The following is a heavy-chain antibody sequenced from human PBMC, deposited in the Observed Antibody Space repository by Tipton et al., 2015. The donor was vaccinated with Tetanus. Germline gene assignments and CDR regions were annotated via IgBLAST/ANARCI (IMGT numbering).Heavy chain of an antibody. CDR3: ARHGWATSDSWFDP. CDR2: IYPGDSSV. D-gene: IGHD3-10*01. CDR1: GYNFATFW. J-gene: IGHJ5*02. Sequence: VQLVQSGAEVKKPGESLNISCKASGYNFATFWIGWVRQKPGKGLEWMGIIYPGDSSVRYSPTFQGQGTISADRSTTTAYLQWDRLKGSDTAMYFCARHGWATSDSWFDPWGQGTQVTVSS. V-gene: IGHV5-51*01.